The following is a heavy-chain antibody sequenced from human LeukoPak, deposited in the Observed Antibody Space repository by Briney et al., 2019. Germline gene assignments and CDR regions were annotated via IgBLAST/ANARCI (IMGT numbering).Heavy chain of an antibody. D-gene: IGHD3-9*01. V-gene: IGHV1-2*02. CDR3: ARRLTGVDY. J-gene: IGHJ4*02. Sequence: GAPVKVSCKASGYTFTAYYMNWVRQAPGQGLEWMGWINPNSGGTNYAQNFQGRVTMTRDTSISTVYMELNSLRSDDTAVYYCARRLTGVDYWGQGTQVTVSS. CDR1: GYTFTAYY. CDR2: INPNSGGT.